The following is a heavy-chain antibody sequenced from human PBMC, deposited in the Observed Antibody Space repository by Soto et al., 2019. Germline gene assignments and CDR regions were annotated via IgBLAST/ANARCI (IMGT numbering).Heavy chain of an antibody. CDR3: ARDFVWCTGHTCSSS. CDR2: IKPDGSEK. J-gene: IGHJ4*02. D-gene: IGHD2-21*02. Sequence: GGSLRLSCASSGFTFSSYWMSWVRQAPGKGLEWVANIKPDGSEKWYVDSVKGRFTISRDNAKNSLYLQVNSLRAEDTAVYYCARDFVWCTGHTCSSSWGQGTLVTVSS. CDR1: GFTFSSYW. V-gene: IGHV3-7*01.